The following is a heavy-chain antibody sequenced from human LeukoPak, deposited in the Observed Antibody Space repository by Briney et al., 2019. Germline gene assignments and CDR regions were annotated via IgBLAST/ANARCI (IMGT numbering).Heavy chain of an antibody. Sequence: KPSETLSLTCTVSGGSISSYYWSWIRQPPGKGLEWIGYIYYSGSTNYNPSLKSRVTISVDTSKNQFSLKLSSVTAADTAVYYCARDGYNPVAFDIWGQGTVVTVSS. CDR2: IYYSGST. CDR3: ARDGYNPVAFDI. V-gene: IGHV4-59*12. J-gene: IGHJ3*02. D-gene: IGHD5-24*01. CDR1: GGSISSYY.